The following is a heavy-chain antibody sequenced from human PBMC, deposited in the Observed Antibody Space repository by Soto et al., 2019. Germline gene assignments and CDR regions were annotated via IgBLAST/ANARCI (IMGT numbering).Heavy chain of an antibody. J-gene: IGHJ4*02. Sequence: EVQLLESGGGLVQPGGSLRLSCAASGFTFSNYAMSWVRQAPGKGLEWVSTISTSGGSTYSADSVKGRFTISRDNSKNTLELQMNSLRAEDTAVYYCARDGLGAYTYGSYYFDYWGQGTLVTVSS. D-gene: IGHD5-18*01. V-gene: IGHV3-23*01. CDR2: ISTSGGST. CDR1: GFTFSNYA. CDR3: ARDGLGAYTYGSYYFDY.